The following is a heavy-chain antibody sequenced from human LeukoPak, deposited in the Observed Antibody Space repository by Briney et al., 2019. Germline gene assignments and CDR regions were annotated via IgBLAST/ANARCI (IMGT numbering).Heavy chain of an antibody. CDR2: INHSGST. Sequence: SETLSLTCAVYGGSFSGYYWSWIRQPPGKGLEWIGEINHSGSTNYNPSLKSRVTISVGTSKNQFSLKLSSVTAADTAVYYCARALYYDFWSGYPSFDYWGQGTLVTVSS. CDR3: ARALYYDFWSGYPSFDY. D-gene: IGHD3-3*01. V-gene: IGHV4-34*01. CDR1: GGSFSGYY. J-gene: IGHJ4*02.